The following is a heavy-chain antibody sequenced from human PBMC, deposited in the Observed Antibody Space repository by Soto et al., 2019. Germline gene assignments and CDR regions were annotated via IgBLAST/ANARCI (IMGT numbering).Heavy chain of an antibody. CDR1: GGSITSGGYS. CDR2: IYQGGSA. CDR3: ARSFYGVDL. V-gene: IGHV4-30-2*06. Sequence: PSETLSLTXTVSGGSITSGGYSWSWIRQLPGQGLEWIGYIYQGGSAYYNPSLKTRVTISLDRSKNQFSLNLTSVTAADTAVYYCARSFYGVDLWGQGAPVTVSS. J-gene: IGHJ6*02.